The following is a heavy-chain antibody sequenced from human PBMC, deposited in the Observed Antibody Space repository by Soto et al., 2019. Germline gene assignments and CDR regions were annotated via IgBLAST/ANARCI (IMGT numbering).Heavy chain of an antibody. D-gene: IGHD5-18*01. CDR2: IYPFYSDT. V-gene: IGHV5-51*01. CDR3: ARPIEIQLWALDI. Sequence: GESLKISCKGSGYSFTSYWIFWVRQMPVKGLEFMGIIYPFYSDTRYSPSFQGHVTISSYNSISTSYLQWSSLKASDTAMYYCARPIEIQLWALDIWGQGTMVTVSS. CDR1: GYSFTSYW. J-gene: IGHJ3*02.